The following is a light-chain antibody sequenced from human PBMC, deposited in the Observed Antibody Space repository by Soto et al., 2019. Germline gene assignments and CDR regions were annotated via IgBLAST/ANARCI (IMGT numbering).Light chain of an antibody. CDR3: AAWDDSLRGHWV. Sequence: QSVLTQPPSASGTPGQTVTIPCSGSSSNIGSNFVYWYQQVPGMAPKLLIHYNNERPSGVPDRVSGSKSGTSASLAISGLRSEDEADYYCAAWDDSLRGHWVFGGGTKLTVL. V-gene: IGLV1-47*02. J-gene: IGLJ3*02. CDR2: YNN. CDR1: SSNIGSNF.